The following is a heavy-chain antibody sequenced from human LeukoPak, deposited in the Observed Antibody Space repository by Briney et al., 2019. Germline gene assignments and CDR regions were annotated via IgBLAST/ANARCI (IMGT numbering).Heavy chain of an antibody. CDR1: GFTFSSYS. CDR3: ARRYCSSTSCLIDY. J-gene: IGHJ4*02. CDR2: ISSSGTTI. V-gene: IGHV3-48*04. D-gene: IGHD2-2*01. Sequence: GGSLRLSCAASGFTFSSYSLNWVRQAPGKGLEWVSYISSSGTTIYYADSVKGRFTISRDNAKNSLYLQMNSLRAEDTAVYYCARRYCSSTSCLIDYWGQGTLVTVYS.